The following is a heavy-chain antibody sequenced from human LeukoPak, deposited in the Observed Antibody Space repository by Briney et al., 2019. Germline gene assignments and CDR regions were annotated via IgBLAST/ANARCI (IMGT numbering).Heavy chain of an antibody. Sequence: SETLSLTCAVSGGSISSGGYSWSWIRQPPGKGLEWIGYIYHSGSTYYNPSLKSRVTISVDRSKNQFSLKLSSVTAADTAVYYCARAPYYDILTGYYFDYWGQGTLVTVSS. D-gene: IGHD3-9*01. CDR2: IYHSGST. CDR3: ARAPYYDILTGYYFDY. V-gene: IGHV4-30-2*01. CDR1: GGSISSGGYS. J-gene: IGHJ4*02.